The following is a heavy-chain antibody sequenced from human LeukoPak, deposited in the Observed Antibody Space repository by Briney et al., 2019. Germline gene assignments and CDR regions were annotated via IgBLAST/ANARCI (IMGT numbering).Heavy chain of an antibody. CDR3: ARHGSAWQFDY. V-gene: IGHV4-39*01. D-gene: IGHD6-19*01. CDR1: GGSISSSSYY. CDR2: IYYSGST. J-gene: IGHJ4*02. Sequence: KASETLSLTCTVSGGSISSSSYYWGWIRQPPGKGLEWIGSIYYSGSTYYNPSLKSRVTISVDTSKNQFSLKLSSVTAADTAVYYCARHGSAWQFDYWGQGILVTVAS.